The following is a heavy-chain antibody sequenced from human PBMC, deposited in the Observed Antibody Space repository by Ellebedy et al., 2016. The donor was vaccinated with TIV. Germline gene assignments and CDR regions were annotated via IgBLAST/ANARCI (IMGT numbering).Heavy chain of an antibody. CDR1: GGSFSGYY. V-gene: IGHV4-34*01. D-gene: IGHD6-19*01. J-gene: IGHJ4*02. CDR2: INHSGST. CDR3: ARGSSVAQAVDY. Sequence: SETLSLTXAVYGGSFSGYYWSWIRQPPGKGLEWIGEINHSGSTNYNPSLKSRVTISVDTSKNQFSLKLSSVSAADTAVYYCARGSSVAQAVDYWGQGTLVTVSS.